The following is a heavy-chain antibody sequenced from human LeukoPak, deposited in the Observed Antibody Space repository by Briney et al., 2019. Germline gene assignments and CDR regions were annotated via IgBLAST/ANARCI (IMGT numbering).Heavy chain of an antibody. J-gene: IGHJ6*02. D-gene: IGHD3-10*01. CDR2: IYYSGST. V-gene: IGHV4-31*03. CDR3: ARDHSYYFGSQTSTLDV. Sequence: PSETLSLTCTVSGGSISSGGYYWSWIRQHPGKGLEWIGYIYYSGSTYYNPSLKSRVTISVDTSKNRFSLKLNSVTAADTAVYYCARDHSYYFGSQTSTLDVWGQGTAVTVSS. CDR1: GGSISSGGYY.